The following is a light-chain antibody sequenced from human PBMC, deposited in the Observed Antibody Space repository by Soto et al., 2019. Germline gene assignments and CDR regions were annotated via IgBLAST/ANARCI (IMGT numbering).Light chain of an antibody. Sequence: EIVLTQSPGTLSLSPGEGATLSCRASQSIVANYLAWYQQKPGQSPRLLIYGVSTRATGVPARFSGSGSGTEFTLTISSLQSEDSGIYYCQQYNFWPPLTFGGGTKVEIK. CDR2: GVS. J-gene: IGKJ4*01. V-gene: IGKV3-15*01. CDR3: QQYNFWPPLT. CDR1: QSIVAN.